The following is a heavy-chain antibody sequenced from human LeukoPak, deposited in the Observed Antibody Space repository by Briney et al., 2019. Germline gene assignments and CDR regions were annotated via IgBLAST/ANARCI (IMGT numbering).Heavy chain of an antibody. CDR3: ARPIYSSGWDQFQH. CDR2: IKQDGSGT. D-gene: IGHD6-19*01. CDR1: GFTFRSYR. J-gene: IGHJ1*01. Sequence: PGGSLRLSCAASGFTFRSYRMSWVRQAPGKGLEWVATIKQDGSGTYYVDSVKGRFAISRDNAKNSLYLQMNSLRVEDTAVYYCARPIYSSGWDQFQHWGQGTLVTVSS. V-gene: IGHV3-7*01.